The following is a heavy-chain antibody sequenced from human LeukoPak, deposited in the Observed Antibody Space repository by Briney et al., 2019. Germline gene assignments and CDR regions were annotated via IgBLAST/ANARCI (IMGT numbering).Heavy chain of an antibody. CDR3: AKDPYRASSGLVDY. D-gene: IGHD5-12*01. CDR1: GFTFSNYA. J-gene: IGHJ4*02. V-gene: IGHV3-23*01. CDR2: ISGSGGTT. Sequence: GGPLRLSCATSGFTFSNYAVSWVRQAPGKGVEWVSSISGSGGTTYYADSVKGRFTISRDNSKNTLYLQMNSLRAEDTAVYYCAKDPYRASSGLVDYWGQGTLVTVSS.